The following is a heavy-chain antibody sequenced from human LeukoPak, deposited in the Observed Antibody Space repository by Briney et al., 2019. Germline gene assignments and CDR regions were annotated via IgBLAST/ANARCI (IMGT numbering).Heavy chain of an antibody. D-gene: IGHD3-16*02. V-gene: IGHV3-74*01. CDR2: INSDGSST. J-gene: IGHJ4*02. Sequence: PGGSLRLSCAASGFTFSSYWMHWVRQAPGKGLVWVSRINSDGSSTTYADSVKGRFTISRDNAKNTLYLQMNSLRAEDTAVYYCARGRRDYVWGSYPFDYWGQGTLVTVSS. CDR1: GFTFSSYW. CDR3: ARGRRDYVWGSYPFDY.